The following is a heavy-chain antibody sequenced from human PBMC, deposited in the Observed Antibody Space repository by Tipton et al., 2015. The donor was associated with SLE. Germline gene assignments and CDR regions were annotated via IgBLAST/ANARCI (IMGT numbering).Heavy chain of an antibody. CDR1: GGSISSSSYY. J-gene: IGHJ2*01. CDR2: ILDGGYT. Sequence: TLSLTCIVSGGSISSSSYYWGWIRQPPGKGLDWIGTILDGGYTYYNPSLKSRVTISVDTSKNQFSLRLSSVTAADTAMYYCARHGLRNVADHWYFDLWGRGTLVTVSS. V-gene: IGHV4-39*01. CDR3: ARHGLRNVADHWYFDL. D-gene: IGHD6-19*01.